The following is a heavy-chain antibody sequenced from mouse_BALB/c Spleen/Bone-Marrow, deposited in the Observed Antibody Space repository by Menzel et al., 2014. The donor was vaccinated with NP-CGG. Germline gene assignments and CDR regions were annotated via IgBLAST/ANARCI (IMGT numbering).Heavy chain of an antibody. CDR1: GFSSTSYG. J-gene: IGHJ4*01. CDR3: ARRGDYDEGYAMDY. CDR2: IWSDGST. V-gene: IGHV2-6*02. D-gene: IGHD2-4*01. Sequence: VKLVESGPGLVAPSQSLSITCSVSGFSSTSYGVHWVRQPPGKGLEWLVVIWSDGSTTYNSALKSRLVISKDNSESQVFLKLNSLQTDDTAMYYCARRGDYDEGYAMDYWGQGTSVTVSS.